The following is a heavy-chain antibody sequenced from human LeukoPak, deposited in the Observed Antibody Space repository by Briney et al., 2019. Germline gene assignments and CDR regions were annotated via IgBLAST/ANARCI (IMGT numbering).Heavy chain of an antibody. CDR2: ISAYNGNT. D-gene: IGHD4-17*01. CDR3: ARDRNGDQFHFDY. CDR1: GYTFTSYG. J-gene: IGHJ4*02. V-gene: IGHV1-18*01. Sequence: ASVKVSCKASGYTFTSYGISWVRQAPGQGLEWMGWISAYNGNTNYAQKLQGRVTMTRDTSISTAYMELSRLRSDDTAVYYCARDRNGDQFHFDYWGQGTLVTVSS.